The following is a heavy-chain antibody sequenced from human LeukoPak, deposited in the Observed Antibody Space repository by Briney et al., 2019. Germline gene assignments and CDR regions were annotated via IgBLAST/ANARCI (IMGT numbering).Heavy chain of an antibody. CDR3: ASNSGSYYVGTQTSDPYYYYMDV. J-gene: IGHJ6*03. V-gene: IGHV1-18*04. CDR1: GYTFTSYY. Sequence: ASVKVSCKASGYTFTSYYMHWVRQAPGQGLEWMGWISAYNGNTNYAQKLQGRVTMTTDTSTSTAYMELRSLRSDDTAVYYCASNSGSYYVGTQTSDPYYYYMDVWGKGTTVTVSS. CDR2: ISAYNGNT. D-gene: IGHD1-26*01.